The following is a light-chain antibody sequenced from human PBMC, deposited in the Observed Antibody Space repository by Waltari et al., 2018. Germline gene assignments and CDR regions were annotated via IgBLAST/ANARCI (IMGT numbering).Light chain of an antibody. J-gene: IGLJ1*01. V-gene: IGLV2-23*02. CDR2: EVN. CDR3: CSYAGSGIYV. Sequence: QSALTQPASVSGSPGQSITLPCTGTSQDFARYNLLTLFQHYPDTAPKLIIFEVNKRPSGVSNRFSGSKAGNTASLTISGLQAGDEADYYCCSYAGSGIYVFGTGAKVTV. CDR1: SQDFARYNL.